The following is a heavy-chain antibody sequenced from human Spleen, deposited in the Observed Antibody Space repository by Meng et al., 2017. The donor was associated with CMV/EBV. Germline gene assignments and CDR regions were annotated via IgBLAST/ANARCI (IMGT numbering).Heavy chain of an antibody. CDR3: VAITGTSRENYYYYYGMDV. CDR1: GFTFTSSA. Sequence: SVKVSCKASGFTFTSSAVQWVRQARGQRLEWIGWIVVGSGNTNYAQKFQERVTITRDMSTSTAYMELSSLRSEDTAVYYCVAITGTSRENYYYYYGMDVWGQGTTVTVSS. CDR2: IVVGSGNT. D-gene: IGHD1-7*01. J-gene: IGHJ6*02. V-gene: IGHV1-58*01.